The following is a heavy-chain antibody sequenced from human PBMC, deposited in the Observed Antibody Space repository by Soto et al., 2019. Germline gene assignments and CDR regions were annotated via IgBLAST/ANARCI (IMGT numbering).Heavy chain of an antibody. Sequence: GGSLRLSCAASGFTFSSYAMSWVRQAPGKGLEWVSVILSSGDRTYYADSVKGRFTISRDNSKNTLYMQMNSLRAEDTAVYYCAKQQGPGAPYYYAMDVWGQGTTVTVSS. J-gene: IGHJ6*02. CDR3: AKQQGPGAPYYYAMDV. V-gene: IGHV3-23*01. CDR2: ILSSGDRT. D-gene: IGHD1-26*01. CDR1: GFTFSSYA.